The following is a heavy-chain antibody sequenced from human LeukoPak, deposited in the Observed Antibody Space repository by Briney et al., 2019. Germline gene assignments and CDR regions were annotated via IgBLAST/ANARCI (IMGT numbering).Heavy chain of an antibody. V-gene: IGHV3-21*01. CDR2: ISSSSSYI. J-gene: IGHJ4*02. Sequence: GGSLRLSCAASGFTFSSYSMNWVRQAPGKGLEWVSSISSSSSYIYYADSVKGRFTISRDNAKNSLYLQMNSLRAEDTAVYYCASGGGSIAVVPLDYWGQGTLVTVSS. D-gene: IGHD6-19*01. CDR3: ASGGGSIAVVPLDY. CDR1: GFTFSSYS.